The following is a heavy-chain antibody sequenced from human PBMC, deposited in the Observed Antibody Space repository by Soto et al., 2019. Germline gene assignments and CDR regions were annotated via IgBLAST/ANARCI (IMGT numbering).Heavy chain of an antibody. J-gene: IGHJ6*02. CDR3: ARVPRGVYYGMDV. CDR1: GYTFTDYY. CDR2: INPNSGTT. V-gene: IGHV1-2*04. D-gene: IGHD3-10*01. Sequence: QVQLVQSGAEVKKPGASVKVSCKASGYTFTDYYMHWVRQAPGQRLEWMGWINPNSGTTNYAQKFQGWVTMTRDTSITTVYMEVRRLRSDDTAVYYCARVPRGVYYGMDVWGQGNTVTVSS.